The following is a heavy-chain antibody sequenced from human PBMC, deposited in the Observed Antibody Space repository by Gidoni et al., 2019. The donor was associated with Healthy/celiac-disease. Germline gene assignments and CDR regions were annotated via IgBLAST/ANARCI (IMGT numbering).Heavy chain of an antibody. CDR3: ARDMVYYGSGSYSHYGMDV. J-gene: IGHJ6*02. CDR1: GYTFTGYY. D-gene: IGHD3-10*01. CDR2: INPNSGGT. V-gene: IGHV1-2*04. Sequence: QVQLVQSGAEVKKPGASVKVSCKASGYTFTGYYMHWVRQAPGQGLEWMGWINPNSGGTNYAQKFQGWVTMTRDTSISTAYMELSRLRSDDTAVYYCARDMVYYGSGSYSHYGMDVWGQGTTVTVSS.